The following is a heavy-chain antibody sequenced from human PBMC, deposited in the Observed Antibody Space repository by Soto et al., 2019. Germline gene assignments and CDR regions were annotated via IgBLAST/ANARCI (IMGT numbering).Heavy chain of an antibody. V-gene: IGHV6-1*01. D-gene: IGHD4-17*01. J-gene: IGHJ4*02. CDR2: TYYRSTWYN. Sequence: PSQTLSLTCAISGDSVPSKSVAWNWIRQSPSRGLEWLGRTYYRSTWYNDYASSVKSRIIINPDTSKNQFSLQLNSVSPEDTAVYFCARDDYYYFDYWGLGTLVTVSS. CDR1: GDSVPSKSVA. CDR3: ARDDYYYFDY.